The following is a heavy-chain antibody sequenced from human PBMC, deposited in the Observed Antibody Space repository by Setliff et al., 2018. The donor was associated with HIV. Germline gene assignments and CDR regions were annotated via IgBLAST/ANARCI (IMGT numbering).Heavy chain of an antibody. CDR3: ARLGYSGSLVGAFDI. Sequence: LSLTCSVSGDSFSSGAYYWGWIRQPPGKGLEWIGSVYYSGSIDYNPSLKSRVTISVDTSKNQFSLNLTSVTAADTAVYYCARLGYSGSLVGAFDIWGQGTMVTVSS. D-gene: IGHD1-26*01. CDR1: GDSFSSGAYY. V-gene: IGHV4-39*07. J-gene: IGHJ3*02. CDR2: VYYSGSI.